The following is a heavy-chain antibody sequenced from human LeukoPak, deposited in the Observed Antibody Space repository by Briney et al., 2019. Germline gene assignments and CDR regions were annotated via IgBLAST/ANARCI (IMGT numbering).Heavy chain of an antibody. Sequence: GGSLRLSCAASGFTVSSNYMSWVRQAPGKGLEWVSVIYSGGSTYYADSVKGRFTISRDNSKNTLYLQMNSLRAEDTAVHYCARDANPGYSSSWYQGYWGQGTLVTVSS. CDR2: IYSGGST. CDR1: GFTVSSNY. CDR3: ARDANPGYSSSWYQGY. D-gene: IGHD6-13*01. V-gene: IGHV3-53*01. J-gene: IGHJ4*02.